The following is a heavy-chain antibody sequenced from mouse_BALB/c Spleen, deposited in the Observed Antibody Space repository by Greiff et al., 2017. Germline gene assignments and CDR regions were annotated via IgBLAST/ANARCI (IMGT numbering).Heavy chain of an antibody. J-gene: IGHJ4*01. V-gene: IGHV1-54*01. Sequence: LQESGAELVRPGTSVKVSCKASGYAFTNYLIEWVKQRPGQGLEWIGVINPGSGGTNYNEKFKGKATLTADKSSSTAYMQLSSLTSDDSAVYFCARGGNDGYDYAMDYWGQGTSVTVSS. CDR1: GYAFTNYL. CDR2: INPGSGGT. CDR3: ARGGNDGYDYAMDY. D-gene: IGHD2-3*01.